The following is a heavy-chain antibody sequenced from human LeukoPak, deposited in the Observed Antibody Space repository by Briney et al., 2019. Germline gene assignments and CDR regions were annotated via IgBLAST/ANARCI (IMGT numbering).Heavy chain of an antibody. CDR2: IYYSGST. D-gene: IGHD6-13*01. CDR1: DGPISSSSYY. J-gene: IGHJ5*02. V-gene: IGHV4-39*07. Sequence: SETLSLTCTVSDGPISSSSYYWGWIRQPPGKGLEWIGSIYYSGSTYYNPSLKSRVTISVDTSKNQFSLKLSSVTAADTAVYYCARQRVYSSSWYRYNWFDPWGQGTLVTVSS. CDR3: ARQRVYSSSWYRYNWFDP.